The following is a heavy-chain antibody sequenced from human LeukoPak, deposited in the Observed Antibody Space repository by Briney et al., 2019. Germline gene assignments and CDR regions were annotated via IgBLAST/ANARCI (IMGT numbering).Heavy chain of an antibody. CDR2: ISAYNGNT. V-gene: IGHV1-18*01. CDR3: ARGLKNTAMVTSFDY. CDR1: GYTFTSYG. Sequence: ASVKVSCKASGYTFTSYGIIWVRQAPGQGLEWMGWISAYNGNTNYAQKLRGRVTMTTDTSTSTAYMELRSLRSDDTAVYYCARGLKNTAMVTSFDYWGQGTLVTVSS. J-gene: IGHJ4*02. D-gene: IGHD5-18*01.